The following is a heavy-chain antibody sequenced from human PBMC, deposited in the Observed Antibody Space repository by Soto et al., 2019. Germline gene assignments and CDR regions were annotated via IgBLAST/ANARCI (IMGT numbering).Heavy chain of an antibody. CDR1: GGTFSSYA. D-gene: IGHD3-10*01. V-gene: IGHV1-69*01. Sequence: KISCKASGGTFSSYAISWVRQAPGQGLEWMGGIIPIFGTANYAQKFQGRVTITADESTSTAYMELSSLRSEDTAVYYCASYYYGSGSYAFDIWGQGTMVTVSS. J-gene: IGHJ3*02. CDR2: IIPIFGTA. CDR3: ASYYYGSGSYAFDI.